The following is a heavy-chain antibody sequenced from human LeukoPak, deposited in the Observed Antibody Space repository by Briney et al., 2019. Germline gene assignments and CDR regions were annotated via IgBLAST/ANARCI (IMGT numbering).Heavy chain of an antibody. CDR2: ISSSSSYI. V-gene: IGHV3-21*01. CDR3: ARNFYDYYGSGRGLGLRGGTDY. J-gene: IGHJ4*02. D-gene: IGHD3-10*01. CDR1: GFTFSSYS. Sequence: GGSLRLSCAASGFTFSSYSMNWVRQAPGKGLEWVSSISSSSSYIYYADSVKGRFTISRDNAKNSLYLQMNSLRAEDTAVYYCARNFYDYYGSGRGLGLRGGTDYWGQGTLVTVSS.